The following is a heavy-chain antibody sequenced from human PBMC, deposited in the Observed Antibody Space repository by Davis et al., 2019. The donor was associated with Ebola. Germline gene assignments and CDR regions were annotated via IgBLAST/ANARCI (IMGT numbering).Heavy chain of an antibody. CDR2: FDPEDGET. V-gene: IGHV1-24*01. Sequence: AASVKVSCKVSGHTLTEASIHWVRQAPGKGLEWMGGFDPEDGETIYAQKFQGRLTMTEDTSTETAYMELSSLRSEDTAVYYCATERLHYDISTGSFYYYHGMDVWGKGTMITVSS. D-gene: IGHD3-9*01. J-gene: IGHJ6*04. CDR1: GHTLTEAS. CDR3: ATERLHYDISTGSFYYYHGMDV.